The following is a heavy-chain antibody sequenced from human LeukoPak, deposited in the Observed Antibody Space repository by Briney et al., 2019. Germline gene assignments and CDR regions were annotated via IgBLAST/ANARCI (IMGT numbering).Heavy chain of an antibody. CDR2: IGWVDDK. D-gene: IGHD1-26*01. CDR3: ARIRVGADIDY. CDR1: GFSLSTSGMC. J-gene: IGHJ4*02. Sequence: SGPTLVNPTPTLTLTCTFSGFSLSTSGMCVSWIRQPPGKALEWLARIGWVDDKYYSTSLKTRLTISKDTSKNHVVLTMTNMDPVDTATYYCARIRVGADIDYWGQGTLVIVSS. V-gene: IGHV2-70*11.